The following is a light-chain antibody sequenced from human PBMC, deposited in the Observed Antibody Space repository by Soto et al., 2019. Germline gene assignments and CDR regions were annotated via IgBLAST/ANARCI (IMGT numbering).Light chain of an antibody. J-gene: IGLJ3*02. Sequence: QSVLTQPPSASGTPGQRVTFSCSGSGSNIGSNAVNWYQQLPGTAPKLLIYFNTQRPSGVPDRFSGSKSGTSASLAISGLQSEDEADYYCSSYTSSSTWVFGGGTKLTVL. CDR2: FNT. CDR3: SSYTSSSTWV. CDR1: GSNIGSNA. V-gene: IGLV1-44*01.